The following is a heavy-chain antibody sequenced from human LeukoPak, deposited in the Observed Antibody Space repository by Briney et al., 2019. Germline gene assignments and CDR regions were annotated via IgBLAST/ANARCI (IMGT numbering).Heavy chain of an antibody. CDR3: ARGIDGSGSYYNVDWFDP. J-gene: IGHJ5*02. Sequence: GASVKVSCEASGYTFTSYGISWVRQAPGQGLEWMGWISAYNGNTNYAQKLQGRVTMTTDTSTSTAYMELRSLRSDDTAVYYCARGIDGSGSYYNVDWFDPWGQGALVTVSS. CDR1: GYTFTSYG. CDR2: ISAYNGNT. D-gene: IGHD3-10*01. V-gene: IGHV1-18*01.